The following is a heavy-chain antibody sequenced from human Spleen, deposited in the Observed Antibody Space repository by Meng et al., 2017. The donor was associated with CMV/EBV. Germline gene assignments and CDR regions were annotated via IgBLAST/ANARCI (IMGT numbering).Heavy chain of an antibody. J-gene: IGHJ5*02. D-gene: IGHD5-12*01. Sequence: SGVSVGSSNYYWGWIRQPPGKGLEWIGTIYYSGSTFYNPSLKSRVTMSGDTSKNQISLKLRSVTAADAAVYYCARGDIVATVGLWFDPWGQGTLVTVSS. CDR1: GVSVGSSNYY. CDR3: ARGDIVATVGLWFDP. V-gene: IGHV4-39*07. CDR2: IYYSGST.